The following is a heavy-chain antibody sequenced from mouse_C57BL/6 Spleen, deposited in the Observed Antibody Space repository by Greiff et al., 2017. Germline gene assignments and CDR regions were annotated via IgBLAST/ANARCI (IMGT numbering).Heavy chain of an antibody. J-gene: IGHJ3*01. CDR3: ARLELVEAY. CDR2: IDPNSGGT. CDR1: GYTFTCYW. Sequence: QQSCKASGYTFTCYWLHWVKQRPGRGLEWIGRIDPNSGGTKYNEKFKSKATLTVDKPSSTAYMQLSSLTSEDSAVYYCARLELVEAYWGQGTLVTVSA. D-gene: IGHD1-1*01. V-gene: IGHV1-72*01.